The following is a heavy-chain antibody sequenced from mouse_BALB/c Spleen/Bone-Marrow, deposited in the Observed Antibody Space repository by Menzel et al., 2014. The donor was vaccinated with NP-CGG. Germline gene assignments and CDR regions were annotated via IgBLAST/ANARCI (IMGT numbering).Heavy chain of an antibody. J-gene: IGHJ1*01. CDR2: IYPGNSDT. CDR3: TRGLLRRGGYFDV. D-gene: IGHD2-3*01. V-gene: IGHV1-5*01. CDR1: GYSFTSYW. Sequence: EVQRVESGTVLARPGASVKMSCKASGYSFTSYWMHWVKQRPGQGLEWIGAIYPGNSDTSYNQKFKGKAKLTAVTSASTAYMELSSLTNEDSAVYYCTRGLLRRGGYFDVWGAGTTVTVSS.